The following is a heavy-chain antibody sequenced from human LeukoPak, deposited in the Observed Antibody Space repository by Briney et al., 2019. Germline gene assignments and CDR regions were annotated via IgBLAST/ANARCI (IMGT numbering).Heavy chain of an antibody. CDR2: VNYSGFT. D-gene: IGHD4-11*01. CDR1: GGTFSGYY. J-gene: IGHJ4*02. V-gene: IGHV4-34*01. CDR3: ARVPTRAYFDH. Sequence: PSETLSLTCAVYGGTFSGYYWSWIRQPPGKGLEWIGEVNYSGFTNYNPSLKSRVTISVDTSKNQFSLKVNSVTAADTAVYYCARVPTRAYFDHWGQGNLVTVSS.